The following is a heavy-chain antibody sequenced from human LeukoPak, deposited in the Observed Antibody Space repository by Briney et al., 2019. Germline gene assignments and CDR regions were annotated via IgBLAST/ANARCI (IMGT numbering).Heavy chain of an antibody. CDR3: ARGQPEIIAYFDS. J-gene: IGHJ4*02. CDR1: GFSFSSYA. Sequence: GGSLRLSCAASGFSFSSYAMHWVRQAPCKGLEWVAVISYDGSNKYYADSVKGRFTISRDNSKNTLYLQMNSLRAEDTAVYYCARGQPEIIAYFDSWGQGTLVTVSS. V-gene: IGHV3-30-3*01. CDR2: ISYDGSNK. D-gene: IGHD2/OR15-2a*01.